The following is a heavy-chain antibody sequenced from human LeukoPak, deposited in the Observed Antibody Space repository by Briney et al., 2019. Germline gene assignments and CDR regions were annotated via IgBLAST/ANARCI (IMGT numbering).Heavy chain of an antibody. Sequence: SETLSLTCTVSGGSISSSSYYWGWIRPPPGKGLEWIGSIYYSGSTYYNPSLKSRVTISVDTAKNQFSLKLSSVTAADTAVYYCARAASIQQLVDYWGQGTLVTVSS. J-gene: IGHJ4*02. CDR2: IYYSGST. CDR1: GGSISSSSYY. D-gene: IGHD6-13*01. V-gene: IGHV4-39*07. CDR3: ARAASIQQLVDY.